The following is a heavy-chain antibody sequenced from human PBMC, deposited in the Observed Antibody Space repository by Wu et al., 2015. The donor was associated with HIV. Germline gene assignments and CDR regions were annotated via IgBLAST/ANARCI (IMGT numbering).Heavy chain of an antibody. V-gene: IGHV1-2*02. CDR1: GYTFTGYY. Sequence: QVQLVQSGAEVKKPGASVKVSCKASGYTFTGYYMHWVRQAPGQGLEWMGWINPNSGGTNYAQKFQGRVTMTRDTSISTAYMELSRLRSDDTAVYYCARVPFTTGTTWGGDYWGQGTLVTVSS. CDR3: ARVPFTTGTTWGGDY. J-gene: IGHJ4*02. CDR2: INPNSGGT. D-gene: IGHD1-1*01.